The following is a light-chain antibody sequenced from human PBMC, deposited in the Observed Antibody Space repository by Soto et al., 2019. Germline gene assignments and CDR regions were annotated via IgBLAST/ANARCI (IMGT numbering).Light chain of an antibody. CDR3: HQYSILWQ. CDR1: QSVSNNY. CDR2: GAS. J-gene: IGKJ1*01. Sequence: EIVLTQSLGTLSLSPGERATLSCRTKQSVSNNYLAWYQQNPVHAPSLLIFGASSRATGIPDRFSGSGSGTDLTISISRLETEHFHVYYCHQYSILWQFGQGTKVDIK. V-gene: IGKV3-20*01.